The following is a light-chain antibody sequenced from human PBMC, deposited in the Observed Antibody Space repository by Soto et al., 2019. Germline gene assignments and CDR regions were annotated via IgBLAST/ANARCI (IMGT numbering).Light chain of an antibody. V-gene: IGKV3-11*01. CDR3: QQRSNGPST. J-gene: IGKJ5*01. CDR2: NAA. CDR1: QSVXSY. Sequence: LTQSASTLSVSPGDGATLTCMASQSVXSYFVWFEKKPGQAPRIRXDNAANMATGSPARLSGSGSATDFALTISSLEPEDFAVYYCQQRSNGPSTFGQGTRLEIK.